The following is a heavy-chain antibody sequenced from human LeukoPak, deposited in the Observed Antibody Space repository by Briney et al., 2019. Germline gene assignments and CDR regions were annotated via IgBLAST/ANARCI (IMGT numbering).Heavy chain of an antibody. CDR1: GFTFSDYA. J-gene: IGHJ4*02. D-gene: IGHD6-19*01. CDR2: TTGRADIT. Sequence: PGGSLRLSCTASGFTFSDYAMSWVRQAPGKGLEWVSGTTGRADITHYADSVKGRFIISRDNSKNTLDLQMDSLRAEDTAVYHCAQVRPPSGSGWYGGDDYWGQGTLVTVSS. V-gene: IGHV3-23*01. CDR3: AQVRPPSGSGWYGGDDY.